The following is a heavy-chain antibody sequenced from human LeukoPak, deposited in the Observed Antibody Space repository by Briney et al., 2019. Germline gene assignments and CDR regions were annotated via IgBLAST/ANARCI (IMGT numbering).Heavy chain of an antibody. D-gene: IGHD2-8*01. Sequence: ASVKVSCKASGYTFTGYYMHWVRQAPGQGLEWMGRINPNSGNKGYAQKFQGRVTMTRNTSISTAYMELSSLRSEDTAVYYCARVFCVHGVCYTGDWFDPWGQGTLVTVSS. CDR2: INPNSGNK. J-gene: IGHJ5*02. CDR1: GYTFTGYY. CDR3: ARVFCVHGVCYTGDWFDP. V-gene: IGHV1-8*02.